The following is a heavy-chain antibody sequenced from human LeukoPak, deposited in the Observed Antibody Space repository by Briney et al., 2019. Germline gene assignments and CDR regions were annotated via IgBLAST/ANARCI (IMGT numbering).Heavy chain of an antibody. D-gene: IGHD3-16*01. CDR1: GYTFTGYY. J-gene: IGHJ3*02. CDR2: INPNSGGT. CDR3: ARDQGADAFDI. Sequence: ASVKVSCKASGYTFTGYYMHWVRQAPGHTLEWMGWINPNSGGTNYAQKFQGRVTMTRDTSISTAYMELSRLRSDDTAVYYCARDQGADAFDIWGQGTMVTVSS. V-gene: IGHV1-2*02.